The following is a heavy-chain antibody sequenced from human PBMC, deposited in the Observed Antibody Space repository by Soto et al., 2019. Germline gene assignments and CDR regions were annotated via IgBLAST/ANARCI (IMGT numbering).Heavy chain of an antibody. D-gene: IGHD3-3*01. CDR2: IYYSGST. Sequence: SETLPLTCTVSGGSISSYYWSWIRQPPGKGLEWIGYIYYSGSTNYNPSLKSRVTISVDTSKNQFSLKLSSVTAADTAVYYCARASLTIFGVVTRKTFDYWGQRTLVTVSS. CDR3: ARASLTIFGVVTRKTFDY. CDR1: GGSISSYY. V-gene: IGHV4-59*01. J-gene: IGHJ4*02.